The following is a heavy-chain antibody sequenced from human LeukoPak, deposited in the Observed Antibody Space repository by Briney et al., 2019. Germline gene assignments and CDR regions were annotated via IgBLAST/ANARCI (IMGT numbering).Heavy chain of an antibody. V-gene: IGHV1-18*01. CDR1: GYTFTSYG. Sequence: ASVKVSCKASGYTFTSYGISWVRQAPGQGLEWMGWISAYNGNTNYAQKFQGRVTITADESTSTAYMELSSLRSEDTAVYYCARDQVSGYYYYGMDVWGQGTTVTVSS. CDR3: ARDQVSGYYYYGMDV. J-gene: IGHJ6*02. CDR2: ISAYNGNT.